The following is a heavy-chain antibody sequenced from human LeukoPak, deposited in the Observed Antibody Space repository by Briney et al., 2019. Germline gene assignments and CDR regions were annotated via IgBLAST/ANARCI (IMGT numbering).Heavy chain of an antibody. CDR2: IIPILGIA. CDR1: GGTFSSYA. D-gene: IGHD3-22*01. V-gene: IGHV1-69*04. CDR3: AREKESGVYDSSGYYYVEAFDI. Sequence: ASVKVSCKASGGTFSSYAISWVRQAPGQGLEWMGRIIPILGIANYAQKFQGRVTITADKSTSTAYMELSSLRSEDTAVYYCAREKESGVYDSSGYYYVEAFDIWGQGTMVTVSS. J-gene: IGHJ3*02.